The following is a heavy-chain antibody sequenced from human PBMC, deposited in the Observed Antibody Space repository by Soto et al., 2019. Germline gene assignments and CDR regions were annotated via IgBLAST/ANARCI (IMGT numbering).Heavy chain of an antibody. CDR1: GYSFTDYH. CDR3: ARGDSTDCSNGVCSFFYNHDMDV. V-gene: IGHV1-2*04. D-gene: IGHD2-8*01. CDR2: INPKSGGT. J-gene: IGHJ6*02. Sequence: SVKVSCKASGYSFTDYHIHWVRQAPGQGLEWLGRINPKSGGTSTAQKFQGWVTMTTDTSISTASMELTGLTSDDTAIYYCARGDSTDCSNGVCSFFYNHDMDVWGQGTTVTVSS.